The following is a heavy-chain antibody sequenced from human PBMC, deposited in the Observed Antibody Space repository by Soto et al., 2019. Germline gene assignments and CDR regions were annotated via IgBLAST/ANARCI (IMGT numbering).Heavy chain of an antibody. CDR2: ISSSSSTI. V-gene: IGHV3-48*01. CDR3: AREGVPNYGDYGYYYYYMDV. CDR1: TFSSYS. J-gene: IGHJ6*03. D-gene: IGHD4-17*01. Sequence: TFSSYSMNWVRQAPGKGLEWVSYISSSSSTIYYADSVKGRFTISRDNAKNSLYLQMNSLRAEDTAVYYCAREGVPNYGDYGYYYYYMDVWGKGTTVTVSS.